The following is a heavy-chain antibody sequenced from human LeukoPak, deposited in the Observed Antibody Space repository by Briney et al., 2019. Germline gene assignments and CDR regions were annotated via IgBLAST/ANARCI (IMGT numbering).Heavy chain of an antibody. CDR3: ARVIGGTAGNGDWLDP. V-gene: IGHV5-51*01. CDR1: GSSFTIYS. CDR2: VYPGDSST. D-gene: IGHD6-13*01. Sequence: GESLKISCEGSGSSFTIYSIVWVRQMPGKGLEWMGIVYPGDSSTKYSPSFQGQVTISADKSINTAYLQWNSLNASDTALYCCARVIGGTAGNGDWLDPWGQGTLVTVSS. J-gene: IGHJ5*02.